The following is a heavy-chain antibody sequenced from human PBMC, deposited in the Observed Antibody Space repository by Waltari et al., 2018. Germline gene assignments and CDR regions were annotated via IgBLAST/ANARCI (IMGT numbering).Heavy chain of an antibody. J-gene: IGHJ4*02. CDR2: ISYDGNTK. Sequence: QVQLVESGGGVFQPGRSLTLSGLAFVLTFISHALNWVRQAPGKGLQWLAVISYDGNTKYYDDSVKGRVTISRDNMQNKVILQLDSLRPEDTGVYYCVSVHLRYRVGPGDFWGQGTLVTVSS. CDR1: VLTFISHA. D-gene: IGHD2-2*02. CDR3: VSVHLRYRVGPGDF. V-gene: IGHV3-30*01.